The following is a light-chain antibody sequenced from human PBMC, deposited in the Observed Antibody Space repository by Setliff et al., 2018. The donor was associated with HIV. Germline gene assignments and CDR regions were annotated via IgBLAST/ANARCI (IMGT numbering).Light chain of an antibody. CDR2: SNN. J-gene: IGLJ1*01. V-gene: IGLV1-44*01. CDR3: AAWDDGLNAFYV. Sequence: QSVLTQPPSTSGTPGHRVIISCPGSNSNIGSNTVNWYQQLPGTAPKLLIYSNNQRPSGVPDRFSGSKSGTSASLAISGLQSEDEADYYCAAWDDGLNAFYVFGTGTKVTVL. CDR1: NSNIGSNT.